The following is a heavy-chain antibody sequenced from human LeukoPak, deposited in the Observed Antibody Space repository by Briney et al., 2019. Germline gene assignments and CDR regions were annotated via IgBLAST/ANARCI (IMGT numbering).Heavy chain of an antibody. V-gene: IGHV4-39*07. D-gene: IGHD3-22*01. J-gene: IGHJ5*02. Sequence: SETLSLTCTVSGGSISSSSFYWGWIRQPPGKGLEWIGSVYYSGNTYYNPSLKSRVTISVDTSKNQFSLKLSSVTAADTAVYYCARDLDFYDSSGVKFDPWGLGTLVTVSS. CDR1: GGSISSSSFY. CDR3: ARDLDFYDSSGVKFDP. CDR2: VYYSGNT.